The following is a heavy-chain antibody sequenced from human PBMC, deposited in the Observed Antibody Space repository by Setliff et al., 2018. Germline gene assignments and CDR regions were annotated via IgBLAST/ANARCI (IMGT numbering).Heavy chain of an antibody. V-gene: IGHV3-48*04. D-gene: IGHD2-15*01. J-gene: IGHJ2*01. CDR3: ARDSGYCRGGSCYRYFDL. CDR2: IGSSGDSTI. Sequence: GGSLRLSCAASGFTFSSYSMNWVRQAPGKGLEWISYIGSSGDSTIYHADSVKGRFTISRDNAKNSLYLQMNSLRAEDTSVYYCARDSGYCRGGSCYRYFDLWGRGTLVTVSS. CDR1: GFTFSSYS.